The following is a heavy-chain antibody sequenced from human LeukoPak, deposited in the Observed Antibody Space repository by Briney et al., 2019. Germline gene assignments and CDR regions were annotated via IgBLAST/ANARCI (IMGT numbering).Heavy chain of an antibody. V-gene: IGHV3-43*02. Sequence: GGSLRLSCAASGFTFDDYAMHWVRQAPGKGLEWVSLISGDGGSTYYADSVKGRFTISRDNSKNSLYLQMNSLRTEDTALYYCAKDGVTTDYYYYMDVWAKGTTVTVSS. CDR3: AKDGVTTDYYYYMDV. D-gene: IGHD4-11*01. J-gene: IGHJ6*03. CDR1: GFTFDDYA. CDR2: ISGDGGST.